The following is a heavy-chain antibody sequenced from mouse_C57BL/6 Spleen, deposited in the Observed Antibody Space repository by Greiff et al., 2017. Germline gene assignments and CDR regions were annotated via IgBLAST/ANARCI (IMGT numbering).Heavy chain of an antibody. CDR1: GFTFSAYG. CDR2: ISSGTSTI. CDR3: AIPMDY. J-gene: IGHJ4*01. V-gene: IGHV5-17*01. Sequence: DVKLVESGGGLVKPGGSLKLSCAASGFTFSAYGMHWVRPAPVTGLEWVAYISSGTSTISSADTVKGRFTISRDNAKNTLCLQMTSLRSEDTAMYYWAIPMDYWGQGTSVTVSS.